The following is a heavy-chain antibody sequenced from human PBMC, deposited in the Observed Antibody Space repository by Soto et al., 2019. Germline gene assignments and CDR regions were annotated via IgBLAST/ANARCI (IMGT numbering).Heavy chain of an antibody. D-gene: IGHD3-10*01. CDR1: GGSFSGYY. CDR2: INHSGST. Sequence: SETLSLTCAVYGGSFSGYYWSWIRQPPGKGLEWIGEINHSGSTNYNPSLKSRVTISADTSKNQFSLKLSSVTAADTAVYYCARSYGSGNFYYYYYGMDVWGQGTTVPVSS. J-gene: IGHJ6*02. CDR3: ARSYGSGNFYYYYYGMDV. V-gene: IGHV4-34*01.